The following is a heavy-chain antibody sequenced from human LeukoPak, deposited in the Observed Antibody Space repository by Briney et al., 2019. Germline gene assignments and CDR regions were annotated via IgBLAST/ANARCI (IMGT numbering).Heavy chain of an antibody. CDR2: IYYSGST. V-gene: IGHV4-59*01. J-gene: IGHJ5*02. D-gene: IGHD1-7*01. CDR3: ARGGTTTSRWLDP. CDR1: GGSISSYY. Sequence: PSETLSLTCTVSGGSISSYYWSWIRQPPGEGLEWIGYIYYSGSTNCDPSLKSRVTISVDTSKNQFSLKLSSVTAADTAVYYCARGGTTTSRWLDPWGQGTLATVSS.